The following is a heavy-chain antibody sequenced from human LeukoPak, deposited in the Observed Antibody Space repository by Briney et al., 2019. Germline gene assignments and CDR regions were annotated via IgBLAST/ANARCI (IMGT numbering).Heavy chain of an antibody. J-gene: IGHJ4*02. D-gene: IGHD5-18*01. Sequence: SETLSLTCTVSGGSISSYYWSWIRQPPGKGLEWIGYIYYSGSTNYNPSLKSRVTISVDTSKNQFSLKLSSVTAEDTAVYYCARHARTSGYNYGLIDFWGQGTLVTVSS. CDR3: ARHARTSGYNYGLIDF. CDR1: GGSISSYY. CDR2: IYYSGST. V-gene: IGHV4-59*08.